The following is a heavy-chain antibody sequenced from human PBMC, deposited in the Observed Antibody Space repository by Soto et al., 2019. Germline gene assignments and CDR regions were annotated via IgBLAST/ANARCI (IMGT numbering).Heavy chain of an antibody. V-gene: IGHV1-69*02. D-gene: IGHD3-10*01. J-gene: IGHJ2*01. CDR1: GGTFSSYT. CDR2: IIPILGIA. Sequence: QVQLVQSGAEVKKPGSSVKVSCKASGGTFSSYTISWVRQAPGQGLEWMGRIIPILGIANYAQKFQGRVTITADKSTSTAYMELSSLRSEDKAVYYCARAFFGWYFDLWGRGTLVTVSS. CDR3: ARAFFGWYFDL.